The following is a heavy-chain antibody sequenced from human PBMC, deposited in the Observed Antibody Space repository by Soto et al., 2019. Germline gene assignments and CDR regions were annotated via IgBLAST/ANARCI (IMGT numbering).Heavy chain of an antibody. D-gene: IGHD2-15*01. Sequence: EVQLVESGGGLVQPGGSLRLSCAASGFTFSNYWMYWVRQAPGKGLEWVSRINSDGSVSNHADSVKGRLTISRDNVKNTLYLHMDSLRAEDTAVYYCARGDCVGGTCYSLAGSFYYYMDVWGKGTTVTVFS. CDR1: GFTFSNYW. J-gene: IGHJ6*03. CDR2: INSDGSVS. V-gene: IGHV3-74*02. CDR3: ARGDCVGGTCYSLAGSFYYYMDV.